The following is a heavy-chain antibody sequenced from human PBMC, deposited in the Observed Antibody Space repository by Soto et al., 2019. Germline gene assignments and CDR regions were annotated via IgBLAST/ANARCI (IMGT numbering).Heavy chain of an antibody. D-gene: IGHD2-15*01. V-gene: IGHV1-2*04. CDR2: INPNSGGT. CDR3: ARDAGYCSGGSCYPHHNYYYYYGMDV. Sequence: GASVKVSCKASGYTFTGYYMHWVRQAPGQGLEWMGWINPNSGGTNYAQKFQGWVTMTRDTSISTAYMELSRLRSDDTAVYYCARDAGYCSGGSCYPHHNYYYYYGMDVWGQGTTVTVSS. J-gene: IGHJ6*02. CDR1: GYTFTGYY.